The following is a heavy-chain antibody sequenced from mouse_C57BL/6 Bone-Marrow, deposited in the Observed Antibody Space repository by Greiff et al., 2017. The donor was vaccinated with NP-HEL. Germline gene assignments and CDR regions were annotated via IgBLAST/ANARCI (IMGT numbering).Heavy chain of an antibody. V-gene: IGHV1-77*01. D-gene: IGHD1-1*01. Sequence: QVQLQQSGAELVKPGASVKISCKASGYTFTDYYINWVKQRPGQGLEWIGKIGPGSGSTYYNEKFKGKATLTADKSSSTAYMQLSSLTSEDSAVYFCAREGFITTVVATNFDVWGTGTTVTVSS. J-gene: IGHJ1*03. CDR1: GYTFTDYY. CDR3: AREGFITTVVATNFDV. CDR2: IGPGSGST.